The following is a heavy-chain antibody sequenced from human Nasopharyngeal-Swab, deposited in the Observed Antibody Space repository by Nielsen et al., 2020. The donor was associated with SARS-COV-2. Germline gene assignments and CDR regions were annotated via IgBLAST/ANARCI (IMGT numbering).Heavy chain of an antibody. CDR3: ARVKWELLTVSFDI. J-gene: IGHJ3*02. D-gene: IGHD1-26*01. Sequence: GESLKISCAASGSTFSSYSMNWVRQAPGKGLEWVSSISSSSSYIYYADSVKGRFTISRDNAKNSLYLQMNSLRAEDTAVYYCARVKWELLTVSFDIWGQGTMVTVSS. CDR1: GSTFSSYS. V-gene: IGHV3-21*01. CDR2: ISSSSSYI.